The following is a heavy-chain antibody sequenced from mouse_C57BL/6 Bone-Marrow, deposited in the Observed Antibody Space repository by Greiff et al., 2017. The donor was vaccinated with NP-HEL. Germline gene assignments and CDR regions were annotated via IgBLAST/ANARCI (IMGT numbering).Heavy chain of an antibody. J-gene: IGHJ4*01. CDR1: GYSITSDD. Sequence: DVQLQESGAGREKSSQPLSLTCSVTGYSITSDDGKWIGKLLGKKGEERGERSSSGSTYYIPSLKRRISITRDTSTNQYYLQLNSVTTEDTATYYCARSPLWLRRNYYAMDYWGQGTSVTVSS. CDR3: ARSPLWLRRNYYAMDY. V-gene: IGHV3-8*01. D-gene: IGHD2-2*01. CDR2: RSSSGST.